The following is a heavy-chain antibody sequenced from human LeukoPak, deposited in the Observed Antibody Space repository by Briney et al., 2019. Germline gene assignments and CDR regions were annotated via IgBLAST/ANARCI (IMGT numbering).Heavy chain of an antibody. Sequence: GGSLRLSCAASGFTVSSNYMSWVRQAPGKGLEWVSVIYSGGSTYYADSVKGRFTISRDNPKNTLYLQMNSLRAEDTAVYYCARAGSYYPFDYWGQGTLVTVSS. CDR3: ARAGSYYPFDY. D-gene: IGHD1-26*01. V-gene: IGHV3-53*01. CDR2: IYSGGST. J-gene: IGHJ4*02. CDR1: GFTVSSNY.